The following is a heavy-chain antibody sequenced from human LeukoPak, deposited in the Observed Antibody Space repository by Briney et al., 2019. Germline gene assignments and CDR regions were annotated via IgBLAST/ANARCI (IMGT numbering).Heavy chain of an antibody. CDR2: IYTSGST. Sequence: PSETLSLTCTVSGGSISSGSYYWSWIRQPAGKGLEWIGRIYTSGSTNYNPSLKSRVTISVDTSKNQFSLKLSSVTAADTAVYYCARMLRWYNWFDPWGQGTLVTVSS. J-gene: IGHJ5*02. V-gene: IGHV4-61*02. CDR3: ARMLRWYNWFDP. CDR1: GGSISSGSYY. D-gene: IGHD6-13*01.